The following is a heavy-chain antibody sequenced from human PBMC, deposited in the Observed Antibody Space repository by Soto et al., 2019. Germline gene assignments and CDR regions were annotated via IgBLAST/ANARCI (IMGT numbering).Heavy chain of an antibody. CDR1: GFSFSDYF. D-gene: IGHD1-26*01. V-gene: IGHV1-46*01. CDR2: INPSGDSR. CDR3: ARDLAKGGGSAGFDY. Sequence: ASVKVSCKASGFSFSDYFMHWVRQAPGQGLEWMGIINPSGDSRNYAQKFQGRVTITRDTSTSTVYMDLSRLTSDDTAVYYCARDLAKGGGSAGFDYWGQGTLVTVSS. J-gene: IGHJ4*02.